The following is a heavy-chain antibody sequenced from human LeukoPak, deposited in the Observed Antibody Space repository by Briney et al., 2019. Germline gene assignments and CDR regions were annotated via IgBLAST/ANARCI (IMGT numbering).Heavy chain of an antibody. CDR3: ARASHWNQLHYFDY. J-gene: IGHJ4*02. Sequence: GASVKVSCKASGYTFTSYDINWVRQATGQGLEWMGWMNPNSGNTGYAQKFQGRVTMTRNTSISTAYMELSSLRSEDTAVYYCARASHWNQLHYFDYWGQGTLVTVSS. D-gene: IGHD1-1*01. CDR1: GYTFTSYD. V-gene: IGHV1-8*01. CDR2: MNPNSGNT.